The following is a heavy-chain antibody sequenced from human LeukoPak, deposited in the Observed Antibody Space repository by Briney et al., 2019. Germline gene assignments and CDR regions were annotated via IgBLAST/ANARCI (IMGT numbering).Heavy chain of an antibody. J-gene: IGHJ4*02. CDR1: GYSFTSHD. CDR2: MNPNSGNT. CDR3: ARGLRYDYGDLDY. D-gene: IGHD4-17*01. V-gene: IGHV1-8*01. Sequence: ASVKVSCKASGYSFTSHDINWVRQATGQGLEWMGWMNPNSGNTGYAQKFQGRVTMTRNTSISTAYMELSSLRSEDTAVYYCARGLRYDYGDLDYWGQGTLVTVSS.